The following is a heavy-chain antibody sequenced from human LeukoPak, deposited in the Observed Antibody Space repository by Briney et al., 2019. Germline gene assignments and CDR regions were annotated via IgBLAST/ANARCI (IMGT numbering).Heavy chain of an antibody. D-gene: IGHD6-13*01. J-gene: IGHJ4*02. Sequence: PGGSLRLSCAASGFTFSSYSMNWVRQAPGKGLEWVSSISSSSSYIYYADSVKGRFTISRDNARNSLYLQMNSLRAEDTAVYYCARDSSSWYYFDYWGQGTLVTVSS. CDR1: GFTFSSYS. CDR3: ARDSSSWYYFDY. CDR2: ISSSSSYI. V-gene: IGHV3-21*01.